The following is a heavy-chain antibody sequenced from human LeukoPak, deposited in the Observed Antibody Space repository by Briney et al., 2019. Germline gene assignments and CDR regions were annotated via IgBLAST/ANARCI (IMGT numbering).Heavy chain of an antibody. CDR2: ISGSGGNT. D-gene: IGHD3-10*02. J-gene: IGHJ6*04. CDR1: GFTFSRYA. CDR3: AELGITMIGGV. Sequence: GGSLRLSCAASGFTFSRYAFSWVRQAPGKGLEWVSGISGSGGNTYYADSVKGRFTISRDNSKTTVYLLMNSLTAEDTAFYFCAELGITMIGGVWGKGTTVTISS. V-gene: IGHV3-23*01.